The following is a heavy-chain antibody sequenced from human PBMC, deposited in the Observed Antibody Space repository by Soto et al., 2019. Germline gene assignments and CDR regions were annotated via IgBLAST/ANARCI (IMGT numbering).Heavy chain of an antibody. CDR3: ARHPYSSGWL. CDR2: IYYSGST. CDR1: GGSISSYY. J-gene: IGHJ4*02. V-gene: IGHV4-59*08. Sequence: SETLSLTCTVSGGSISSYYWSWIRQPPGKGLEWIGYIYYSGSTNYNPSLKSRVTISVDTSKNQFSLKLSSVTAADTAVYYCARHPYSSGWLWGQGTLVTVSS. D-gene: IGHD6-19*01.